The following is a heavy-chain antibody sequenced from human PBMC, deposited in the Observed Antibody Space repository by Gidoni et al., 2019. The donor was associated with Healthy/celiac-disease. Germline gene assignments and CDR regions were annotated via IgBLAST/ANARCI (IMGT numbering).Heavy chain of an antibody. CDR2: ISGSGGST. V-gene: IGHV3-23*01. Sequence: EVQLLASGGGLVQPGGSLRLSCSAYGFTFSSYAMSWVRQAPGKGLEWVSAISGSGGSTYYADSVKGRFTISRDNSKNTLYLQMNSLRAEDTAVYYCAKTDSSSWYLVDYWGQGTLVTVSS. J-gene: IGHJ4*02. CDR3: AKTDSSSWYLVDY. CDR1: GFTFSSYA. D-gene: IGHD6-13*01.